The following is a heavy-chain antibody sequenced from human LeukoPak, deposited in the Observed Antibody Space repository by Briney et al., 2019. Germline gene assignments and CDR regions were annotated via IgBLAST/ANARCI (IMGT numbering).Heavy chain of an antibody. V-gene: IGHV3-48*02. CDR1: GFTFSTYS. J-gene: IGHJ4*02. Sequence: PGGSLRLSCVASGFTFSTYSMNWLRQAPGKGLEWISYITGGSTTIYYADSVKGRFTISRDNAKNSLFLQMNSLRDDDTAVYYCARRIDFWGQGTLVTVSS. CDR2: ITGGSTTI. CDR3: ARRIDF.